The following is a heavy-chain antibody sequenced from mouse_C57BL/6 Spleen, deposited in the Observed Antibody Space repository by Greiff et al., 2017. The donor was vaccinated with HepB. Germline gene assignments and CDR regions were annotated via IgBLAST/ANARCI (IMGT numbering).Heavy chain of an antibody. J-gene: IGHJ4*01. CDR1: GYTFTSYW. V-gene: IGHV1-7*01. D-gene: IGHD1-1*01. CDR2: INPSSGYT. CDR3: ARFITTAPYAMDY. Sequence: QVQLQQSGAELAKPGASVKLSCKASGYTFTSYWMHWVKQRPGQGLEWIGYINPSSGYTKYNQKFKDKATLTADKSSSTAYMQLSSLTYEDSAVYYCARFITTAPYAMDYWGQGTSVTVSS.